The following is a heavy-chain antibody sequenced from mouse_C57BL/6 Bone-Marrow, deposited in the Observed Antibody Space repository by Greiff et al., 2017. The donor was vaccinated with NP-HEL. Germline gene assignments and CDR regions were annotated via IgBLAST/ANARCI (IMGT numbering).Heavy chain of an antibody. Sequence: EVQRVESGEGLVKPGGSLKLSCAASGFTFSSYAMSWVRQTPEKRLEWVAYISSGGDYIYYADTVKGRFTISRDNARNTLYLQMSSLKSEDTAMYYCTREGDEVRYFDVWGTGTTVTVSS. D-gene: IGHD2-14*01. CDR3: TREGDEVRYFDV. V-gene: IGHV5-9-1*02. J-gene: IGHJ1*03. CDR2: ISSGGDYI. CDR1: GFTFSSYA.